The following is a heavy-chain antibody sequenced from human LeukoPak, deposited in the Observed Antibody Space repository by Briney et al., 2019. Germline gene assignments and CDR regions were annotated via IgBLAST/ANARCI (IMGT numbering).Heavy chain of an antibody. CDR1: GFTFSSYS. D-gene: IGHD4-17*01. CDR2: ITSSGRYI. V-gene: IGHV3-21*04. Sequence: PGGSLRLSCAASGFTFSSYSMNWVRQAPGKGLEWVSSITSSGRYIYYADSVKGRFTISRDNSENSLYLQMDSLRAEDTAVYYCARMTTVMEFDYWGQGTLVTVSS. J-gene: IGHJ4*02. CDR3: ARMTTVMEFDY.